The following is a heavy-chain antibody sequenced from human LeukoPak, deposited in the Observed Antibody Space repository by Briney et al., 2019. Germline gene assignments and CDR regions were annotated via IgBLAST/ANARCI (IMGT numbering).Heavy chain of an antibody. CDR2: TSVYKGNT. J-gene: IGHJ5*02. V-gene: IGHV1-18*01. D-gene: IGHD2-15*01. CDR3: ARDIVSGVVVVAAGTPDIGWFDP. CDR1: GGTFSNYA. Sequence: ASVKVSCKASGGTFSNYAISWVRRAPGQGPEWMGWTSVYKGNTNYAQKFQGRVTMTTDTSTSTAYMELRSLRSDDTAMYYCARDIVSGVVVVAAGTPDIGWFDPWGQGTLVSVSS.